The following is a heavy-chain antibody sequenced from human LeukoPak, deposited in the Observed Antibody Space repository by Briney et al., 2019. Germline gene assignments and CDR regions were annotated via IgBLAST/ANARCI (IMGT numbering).Heavy chain of an antibody. CDR2: ISSSGSTI. CDR3: AAVTTTGVWYFDY. J-gene: IGHJ4*02. V-gene: IGHV3-48*03. D-gene: IGHD4-11*01. CDR1: GFTFSSYE. Sequence: QSGGSLRLSCAASGFTFSSYEMNWVRQAPGRGLEWVSYISSSGSTIYYADSVKRRFTISRDNARNSLYLQMNSLRAEDTAVYYCAAVTTTGVWYFDYWGQGTLVTVSS.